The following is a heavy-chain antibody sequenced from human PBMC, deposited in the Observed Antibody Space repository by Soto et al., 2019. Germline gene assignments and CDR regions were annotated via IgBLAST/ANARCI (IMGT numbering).Heavy chain of an antibody. Sequence: SSEVPAFTTSCFRLLLVLLPPRNGLGRASGIWYDGSNKYYADSVKGRFTISRDNSKNTLYLQMNSLRAEDTAVYYCARRRMTLGYCSGGSCYVMGYMDVWGKGTTVTVSS. J-gene: IGHJ6*03. CDR3: ARRRMTLGYCSGGSCYVMGYMDV. CDR1: AFTTSCFR. V-gene: IGHV3-33*08. CDR2: IWYDGSNK. D-gene: IGHD2-15*01.